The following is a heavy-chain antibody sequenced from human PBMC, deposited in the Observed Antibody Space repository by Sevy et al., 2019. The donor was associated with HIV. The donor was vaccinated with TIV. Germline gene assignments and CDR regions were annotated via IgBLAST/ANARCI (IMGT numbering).Heavy chain of an antibody. V-gene: IGHV1-46*01. CDR2: LNPSGDST. CDR3: ARVYYYDYSGPGY. CDR1: GYTFTNYY. J-gene: IGHJ4*02. Sequence: ASVKVSCKASGYTFTNYYIHWVRQAPGQGLEWMGLLNPSGDSTSYAQKFQGRVTMTRDTSTSTVYMELSSLRSEDTAVYYCARVYYYDYSGPGYWGQGTLVTVSS. D-gene: IGHD3-22*01.